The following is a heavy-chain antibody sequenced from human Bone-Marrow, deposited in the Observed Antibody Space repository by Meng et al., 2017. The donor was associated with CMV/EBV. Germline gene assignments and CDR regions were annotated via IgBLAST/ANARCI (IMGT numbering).Heavy chain of an antibody. J-gene: IGHJ3*02. CDR2: INPNSGGT. V-gene: IGHV1-2*02. Sequence: ASVKVSCKASGYTFTGYYMHWVRQAPGQGLEWMGWINPNSGGTNYAQKFQGRVTMTRDTSTSTVYMELSSLRSEDTAVYYCARDRFTMIRGIRYAFDIWGQGTMVTVSS. CDR1: GYTFTGYY. D-gene: IGHD3-10*01. CDR3: ARDRFTMIRGIRYAFDI.